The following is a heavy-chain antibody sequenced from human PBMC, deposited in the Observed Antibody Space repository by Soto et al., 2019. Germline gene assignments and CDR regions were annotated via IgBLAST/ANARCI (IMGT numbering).Heavy chain of an antibody. V-gene: IGHV5-51*01. CDR3: ARVYPHAGTTSAYYGSFDY. CDR2: IYPYDSDT. CDR1: GDSFTNYW. D-gene: IGHD3-22*01. Sequence: GESLKISCKGSGDSFTNYWIGWVRQMPGKGLECMGLIYPYDSDTRYSPSFQGQVTISADKSISTAYLQWSSLKASDSAIYFCARVYPHAGTTSAYYGSFDYWGQGTLVTVSS. J-gene: IGHJ4*02.